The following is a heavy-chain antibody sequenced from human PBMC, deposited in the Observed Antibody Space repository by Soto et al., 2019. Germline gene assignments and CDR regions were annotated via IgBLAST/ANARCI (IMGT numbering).Heavy chain of an antibody. V-gene: IGHV1-18*04. CDR3: ATDGPSNSGNLYAFDI. Sequence: QAQLVQSGAEVKKSGASVRVSCKASGYTLTNYGVTWVRQAPGQGLEWLGRVTPYKADTNSAQNPHGRVTMATDTSTNTAYLELRSLRSEDTAVYFCATDGPSNSGNLYAFDIWGQGTMVTVSA. CDR1: GYTLTNYG. J-gene: IGHJ3*02. CDR2: VTPYKADT. D-gene: IGHD5-12*01.